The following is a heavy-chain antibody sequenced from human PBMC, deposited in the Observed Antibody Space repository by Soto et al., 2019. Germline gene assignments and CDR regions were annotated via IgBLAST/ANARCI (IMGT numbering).Heavy chain of an antibody. J-gene: IGHJ5*02. D-gene: IGHD4-17*01. V-gene: IGHV4-31*03. CDR1: GGSISSGGYY. CDR3: AGVSPTTVTKFWGRGSWFDP. Sequence: PSETLSLTCTVSGGSISSGGYYWSWIRQHPGKGLEWIGYIYYSGSTYYNPSLKSRVTISVDTSKNQFSLKLSSVTAADTAVYYCAGVSPTTVTKFWGRGSWFDPWGQGTLVTVSS. CDR2: IYYSGST.